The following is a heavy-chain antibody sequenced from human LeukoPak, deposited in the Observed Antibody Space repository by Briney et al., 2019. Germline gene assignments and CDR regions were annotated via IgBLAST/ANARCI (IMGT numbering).Heavy chain of an antibody. CDR2: IYPGDSDT. V-gene: IGHV5-51*01. CDR1: GYSFTSYW. J-gene: IGHJ5*02. Sequence: GESLKISCKGSGYSFTSYWIGWVRQMPGKGLELMGIIYPGDSDTRYSPAFHGQVTISADKSITTAYLLWSSLKASDTAMYYCSRQVGFTHSPWGQGTLVTVSP. CDR3: SRQVGFTHSP.